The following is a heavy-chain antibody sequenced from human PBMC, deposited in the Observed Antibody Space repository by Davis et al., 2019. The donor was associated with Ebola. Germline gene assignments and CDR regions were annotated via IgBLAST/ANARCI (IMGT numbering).Heavy chain of an antibody. Sequence: GGSLRLSCAASGFMFTTYSMGWVRPAPGKGLEWIAYISGRSDTIFYADSVKGRFTISRDNAKNSLDLQMNSLRDEDSALYFCTRETTVAGTGFEYWGQGTLVTVSS. J-gene: IGHJ4*02. CDR1: GFMFTTYS. CDR2: ISGRSDTI. D-gene: IGHD6-19*01. CDR3: TRETTVAGTGFEY. V-gene: IGHV3-48*02.